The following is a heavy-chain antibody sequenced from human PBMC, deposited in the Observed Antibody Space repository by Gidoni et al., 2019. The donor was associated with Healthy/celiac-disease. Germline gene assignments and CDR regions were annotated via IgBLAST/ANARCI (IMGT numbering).Heavy chain of an antibody. Sequence: QVQLVESGGGVVQPGRSLRLSCAASGFTFSSYGMHGVRQAPGKGLEWVAVIWYDGSNKYYADSVKGRFTISRDNSKNTLYLQMNSLRAEDTAVYYCARDSNYYYYGMDVWGQGTTVTVSS. J-gene: IGHJ6*02. CDR3: ARDSNYYYYGMDV. CDR1: GFTFSSYG. CDR2: IWYDGSNK. V-gene: IGHV3-33*01.